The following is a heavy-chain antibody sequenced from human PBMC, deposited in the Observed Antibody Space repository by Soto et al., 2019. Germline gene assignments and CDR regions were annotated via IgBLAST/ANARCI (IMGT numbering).Heavy chain of an antibody. J-gene: IGHJ4*02. CDR3: ARVRVIRGVIPSHFGL. CDR2: IIPLYGTV. CDR1: GGTFNSYG. V-gene: IGHV1-69*06. D-gene: IGHD3-10*01. Sequence: QAHLAQSGAEVKKPGSSVTVSCKASGGTFNSYGISGVRQAPGQGLDWMGVIIPLYGTVNYAQKFQGRVSITADKSTSTAYMDLNSLRSDDTAGYDCARVRVIRGVIPSHFGLWGQGTQVTVSS.